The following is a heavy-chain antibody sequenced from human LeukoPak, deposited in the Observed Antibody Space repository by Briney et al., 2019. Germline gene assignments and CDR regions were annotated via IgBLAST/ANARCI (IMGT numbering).Heavy chain of an antibody. Sequence: GGSLRLSCAASGFTFDDYGMSWVRHAPGKGLEWVSGISGSGGSTYYADSVKGRFTISRDNSKNTLYLQMNSLRAEDTAVYYCARDRSGWYYYFDYWGQGTLVTVSS. CDR1: GFTFDDYG. J-gene: IGHJ4*02. CDR3: ARDRSGWYYYFDY. D-gene: IGHD6-19*01. V-gene: IGHV3-23*01. CDR2: ISGSGGST.